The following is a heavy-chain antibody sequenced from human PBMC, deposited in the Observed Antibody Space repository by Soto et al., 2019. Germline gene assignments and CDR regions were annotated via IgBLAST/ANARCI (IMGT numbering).Heavy chain of an antibody. CDR3: ARESYVTNFSGGLRVTNFDY. V-gene: IGHV1-18*01. CDR2: ISAYNGNT. CDR1: GYTFTSYG. J-gene: IGHJ4*02. D-gene: IGHD4-17*01. Sequence: ASVKVSCKASGYTFTSYGISWVRQAPGQGLEWMGWISAYNGNTNYAQKLQGRVTMTTDTSTSTAYMELRSLRSDDTAVYYCARESYVTNFSGGLRVTNFDYWGQGTLVTVSS.